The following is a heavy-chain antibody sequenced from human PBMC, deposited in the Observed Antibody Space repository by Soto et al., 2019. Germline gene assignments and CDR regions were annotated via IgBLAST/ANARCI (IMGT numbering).Heavy chain of an antibody. Sequence: GGSLRLSCVASGFTFSGSAMHWVRQASGKWLEWVGRIRSKANSYATAYAASVKGRFTISRDDSKNTVYLQMNSLKTEDTAVYYCIGCGGDCYSAFDIWGQGTMVTVSS. V-gene: IGHV3-73*01. D-gene: IGHD2-21*02. CDR1: GFTFSGSA. J-gene: IGHJ3*02. CDR3: IGCGGDCYSAFDI. CDR2: IRSKANSYAT.